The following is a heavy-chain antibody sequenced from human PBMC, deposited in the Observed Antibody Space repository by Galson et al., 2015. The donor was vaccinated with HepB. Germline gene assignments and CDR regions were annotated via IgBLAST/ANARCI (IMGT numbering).Heavy chain of an antibody. J-gene: IGHJ3*02. CDR2: ISWDGGST. CDR1: GFTFDDYA. V-gene: IGHV3-43D*03. D-gene: IGHD4-17*01. Sequence: SLRLSCAASGFTFDDYAMHWVRQAPGKGLEWVSLISWDGGSTYYADSVKGRFTISRDNSKNSLYLQMNSLRAKDTALYYCAKDFGGDYSEASPGHAFDIWGQGTMVTVSS. CDR3: AKDFGGDYSEASPGHAFDI.